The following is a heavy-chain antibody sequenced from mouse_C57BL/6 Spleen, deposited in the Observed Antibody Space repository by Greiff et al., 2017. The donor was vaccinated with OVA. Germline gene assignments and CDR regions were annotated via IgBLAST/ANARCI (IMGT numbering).Heavy chain of an antibody. J-gene: IGHJ1*03. D-gene: IGHD1-1*01. CDR1: GYTFTSYW. CDR2: INPSNGGT. V-gene: IGHV1-53*01. CDR3: ARGTTIVARYFDV. Sequence: LQHPGTELVKPGASVKLSCKASGYTFTSYWMHWVKQRPGQGLEWIGNINPSNGGTNYNEKFKSKATLTVDKSSSTAYMQLSSLTSEDSAVYYCARGTTIVARYFDVWGTGTTVTVSS.